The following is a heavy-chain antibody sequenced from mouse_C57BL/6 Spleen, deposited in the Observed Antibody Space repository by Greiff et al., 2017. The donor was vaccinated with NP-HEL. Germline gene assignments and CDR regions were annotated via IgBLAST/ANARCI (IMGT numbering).Heavy chain of an antibody. CDR3: ARGITRGFAY. Sequence: EVQLQQSGPELVKPGASVKISCKASGYTFTDYYMNWVKQSHGKSLEWIGDINPNNGGTSYNQKFKGKATLTVDTSSSTAYMELRSLTSEDSAVYYCARGITRGFAYWGQGTLVTVSA. CDR2: INPNNGGT. J-gene: IGHJ3*01. D-gene: IGHD2-4*01. V-gene: IGHV1-26*01. CDR1: GYTFTDYY.